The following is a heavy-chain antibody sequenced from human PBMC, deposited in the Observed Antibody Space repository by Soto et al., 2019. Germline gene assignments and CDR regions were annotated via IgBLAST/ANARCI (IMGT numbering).Heavy chain of an antibody. Sequence: QVQLQESGPGLVKPSETLSLTCTVSGGSISSYYWSWIRQPPGKGLEWIGYIYYSGSTNYNPSLKSRVTLSVDTSKNQFSLKLSSVTAADTAVYYCARRYCSSTSCYSYNWFDPWGQGTLVTVSS. CDR3: ARRYCSSTSCYSYNWFDP. CDR1: GGSISSYY. D-gene: IGHD2-2*01. V-gene: IGHV4-59*08. CDR2: IYYSGST. J-gene: IGHJ5*02.